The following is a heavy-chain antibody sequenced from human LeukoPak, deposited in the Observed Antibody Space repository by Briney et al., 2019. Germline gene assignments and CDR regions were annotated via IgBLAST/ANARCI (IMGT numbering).Heavy chain of an antibody. CDR2: INPNSGGT. J-gene: IGHJ4*02. D-gene: IGHD6-19*01. CDR1: GYTFTGYY. Sequence: ASVKVSCKASGYTFTGYYMHWVRQAPGQGLEWMGWINPNSGGTNYAQKFQGRVTMTRDTSISTAYMELSRLRSDDTAVYYCARDLASSSGWFDWGQGTLATVSS. V-gene: IGHV1-2*02. CDR3: ARDLASSSGWFD.